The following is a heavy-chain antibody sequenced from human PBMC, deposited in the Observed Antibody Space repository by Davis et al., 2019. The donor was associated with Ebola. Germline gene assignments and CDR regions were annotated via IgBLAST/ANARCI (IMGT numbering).Heavy chain of an antibody. CDR3: ARETRGVWFGELHTPYYYGMDV. V-gene: IGHV1-69*13. D-gene: IGHD3-10*01. Sequence: SVKVSCKASGGTFSSYAISWVRQAPGQGLEWMGGIIPIFGTANYAQKFQGRVTITADESTSTAYMELSSLRSEDTAVYYCARETRGVWFGELHTPYYYGMDVWGQGTTVTVSS. CDR1: GGTFSSYA. CDR2: IIPIFGTA. J-gene: IGHJ6*02.